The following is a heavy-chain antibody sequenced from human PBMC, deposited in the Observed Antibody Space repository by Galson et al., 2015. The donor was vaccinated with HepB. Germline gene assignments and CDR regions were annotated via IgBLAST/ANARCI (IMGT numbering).Heavy chain of an antibody. J-gene: IGHJ6*02. CDR3: ARGGDSSGSYYYYYGMDV. D-gene: IGHD6-19*01. CDR1: GFTFSSYA. V-gene: IGHV3-30-3*01. CDR2: ISYDGSNK. Sequence: SLRLSCAASGFTFSSYAMHWVRQAPGKGLEWVAVISYDGSNKYYADSVKGRFTISRDNSKNTLYLQMNSLRAEDTAVYYCARGGDSSGSYYYYYGMDVWGQGTTVTVSS.